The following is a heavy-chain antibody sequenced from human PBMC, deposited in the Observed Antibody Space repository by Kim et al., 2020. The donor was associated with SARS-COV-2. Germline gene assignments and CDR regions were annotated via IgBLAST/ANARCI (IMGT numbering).Heavy chain of an antibody. Sequence: GGSLRLSCAGSGFSVSSNYMSWVRQAPGKGLEWVSFIYSGGSTYYADSVKGRFTISRDNSKNILYLQMNSLRAEDTAVYYCARDLMDEPVHYSGSGIYYNPFYYNGMDVWGQGTTVTVSS. CDR1: GFSVSSNY. D-gene: IGHD3-10*01. CDR3: ARDLMDEPVHYSGSGIYYNPFYYNGMDV. V-gene: IGHV3-53*01. CDR2: IYSGGST. J-gene: IGHJ6*02.